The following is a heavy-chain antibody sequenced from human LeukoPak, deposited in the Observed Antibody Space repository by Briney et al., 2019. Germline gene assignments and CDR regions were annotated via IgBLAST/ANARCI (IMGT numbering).Heavy chain of an antibody. CDR2: IYHGGSS. CDR3: ARGEERGSGTVHFDY. D-gene: IGHD3-10*01. Sequence: SETLSLTCAHPGGSISNTNWWTWVRQLPGRGLEWIGEIYHGGSSNYIPSLKSRVAMSVDRSKNQFFLKLSSVTAADTAVYYCARGEERGSGTVHFDYWGQGTLVTVSS. CDR1: GGSISNTNW. V-gene: IGHV4-4*02. J-gene: IGHJ4*02.